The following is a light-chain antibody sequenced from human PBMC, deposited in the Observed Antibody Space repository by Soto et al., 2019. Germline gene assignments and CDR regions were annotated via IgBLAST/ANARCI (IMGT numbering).Light chain of an antibody. CDR3: SSYTISSTLV. Sequence: QSALTQPASVSGSPGQSITISCTGTSSDVGGYNYVSWYQHHPGKAPKVMIYDVSNRPSGVSNRFSGSKSGNTASLTISGLQAEDEADYYCSSYTISSTLVFGGGTKHTVL. CDR1: SSDVGGYNY. CDR2: DVS. J-gene: IGLJ2*01. V-gene: IGLV2-14*03.